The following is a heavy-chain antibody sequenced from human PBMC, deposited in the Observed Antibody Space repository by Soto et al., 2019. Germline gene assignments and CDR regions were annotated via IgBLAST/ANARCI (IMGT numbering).Heavy chain of an antibody. Sequence: SETLSLTCAVSGYSITAGGYYWSWIRQHPGKGLEWIGSFYSSGSIIYNPSLKSRVSISGDTSRNQFSMTLTSVTAADTALYYCARMYSSGSGWFHPWGQGTLVTVSS. CDR2: FYSSGSI. V-gene: IGHV4-31*11. D-gene: IGHD3-22*01. J-gene: IGHJ5*02. CDR3: ARMYSSGSGWFHP. CDR1: GYSITAGGYY.